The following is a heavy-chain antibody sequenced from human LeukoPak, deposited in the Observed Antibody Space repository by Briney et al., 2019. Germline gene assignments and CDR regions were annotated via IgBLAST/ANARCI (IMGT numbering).Heavy chain of an antibody. J-gene: IGHJ4*02. Sequence: GGSLRLSCAVSGFTFSGYAMSWVRQAPGKGLEWVSVISGSGGSTYYADSVKGRFTISRDNSKNTLYLQMNRRRAEDTTVYYCAKGSSSSSRYYFDYWGQGTLVTVSS. CDR2: ISGSGGST. CDR3: AKGSSSSSRYYFDY. V-gene: IGHV3-23*01. D-gene: IGHD6-6*01. CDR1: GFTFSGYA.